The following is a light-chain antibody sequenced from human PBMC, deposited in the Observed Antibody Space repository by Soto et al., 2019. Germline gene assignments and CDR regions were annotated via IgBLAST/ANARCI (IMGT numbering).Light chain of an antibody. Sequence: EVVMTQSPSTLSVSPGERVPLSCMASQSVADNLAWFQQKPGQGPRLLIYGASTRATGIPARFSGSGSETDFTLTVSSLRSEDSAVYYCQQYNYWPITFGQGTRLEIK. CDR1: QSVADN. CDR2: GAS. J-gene: IGKJ5*01. V-gene: IGKV3-15*01. CDR3: QQYNYWPIT.